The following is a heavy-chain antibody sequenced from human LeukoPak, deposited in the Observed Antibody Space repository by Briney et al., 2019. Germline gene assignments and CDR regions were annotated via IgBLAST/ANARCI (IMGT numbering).Heavy chain of an antibody. CDR3: ARAVVPAASGAYYFDY. CDR2: IYSGGST. J-gene: IGHJ4*02. Sequence: PGGSLRLSCAASGFTVSSNYMSWVRQAPGKGLEWVSVIYSGGSTYYADSVKGRFTISRDNSKNTLYLQMNSLRAEDTAVYYCARAVVPAASGAYYFDYWGQGTLVTVSS. CDR1: GFTVSSNY. D-gene: IGHD2-2*01. V-gene: IGHV3-66*01.